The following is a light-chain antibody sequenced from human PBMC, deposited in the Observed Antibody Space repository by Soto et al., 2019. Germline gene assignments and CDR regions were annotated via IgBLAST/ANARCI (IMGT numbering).Light chain of an antibody. CDR3: QQYEESPPYS. CDR2: RAS. V-gene: IGKV3-15*01. Sequence: EIVLTQSPATLSVSPGESASLSCRAGQNFNRNLACSQQRPGQAPRLLILRASTRASGIPARFSGSGSGTEFTLTVSGLESEDFAVYYCQQYEESPPYSFGQGTKVEIK. J-gene: IGKJ2*01. CDR1: QNFNRN.